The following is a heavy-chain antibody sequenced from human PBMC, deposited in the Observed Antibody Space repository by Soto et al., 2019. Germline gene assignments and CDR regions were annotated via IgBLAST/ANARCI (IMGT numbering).Heavy chain of an antibody. CDR2: ISYSGNT. J-gene: IGHJ4*02. D-gene: IGHD2-21*02. Sequence: QLQLQESGPELVKASETLSLTCAVSGGSINTLGFYWAWIRQPPGKGLEWIGTISYSGNTYFNPSLQSRVTMFADTSKNQFLLNLNSVTATDTAMYHCAKTGGGDPFDYWGQGILATVSS. CDR3: AKTGGGDPFDY. CDR1: GGSINTLGFY. V-gene: IGHV4-39*01.